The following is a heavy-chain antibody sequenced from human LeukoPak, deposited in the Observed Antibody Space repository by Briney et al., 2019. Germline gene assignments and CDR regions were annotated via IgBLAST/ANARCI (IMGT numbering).Heavy chain of an antibody. J-gene: IGHJ4*02. CDR3: ARASGDGNFDY. CDR2: INPNSGGT. D-gene: IGHD1-14*01. Sequence: ASVKVSCKTSGYTFTDWFIHWVRQAPGQGLELMGWINPNSGGTNYAQKFQGRVTMTRDTSISTAYMELSRLRSDDTAVYYCARASGDGNFDYWGQGTLVTVSS. CDR1: GYTFTDWF. V-gene: IGHV1-2*02.